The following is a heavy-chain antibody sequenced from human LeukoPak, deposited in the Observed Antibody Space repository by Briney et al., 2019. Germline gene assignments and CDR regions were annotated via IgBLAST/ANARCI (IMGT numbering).Heavy chain of an antibody. J-gene: IGHJ4*02. CDR2: VSGGGGTT. D-gene: IGHD2-2*01. V-gene: IGHV3-23*01. Sequence: PGGSLRLSCAASGFTFTDYTMHWVRQAPGKGLEWVSTVSGGGGTTYYADSVKGRFTISRDNSKNTLFLQMNSLRAEDTTIYYCAKDMGYCSSATCYGLDYWGQGTLVTVSS. CDR3: AKDMGYCSSATCYGLDY. CDR1: GFTFTDYT.